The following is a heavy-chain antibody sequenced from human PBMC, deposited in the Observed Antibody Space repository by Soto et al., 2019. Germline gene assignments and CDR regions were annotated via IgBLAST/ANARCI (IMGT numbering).Heavy chain of an antibody. CDR1: GFTFSNYP. V-gene: IGHV3-30-3*01. D-gene: IGHD3-9*01. CDR3: ARGLQPFFDWAPFDF. CDR2: ISSDGSNK. J-gene: IGHJ4*02. Sequence: GGSLRLSCAASGFTFSNYPMHWVRQAPGKGLEWVAVISSDGSNKYYADAVKGRFTITRDKSKNTLFLQMSSLRPEDTAVHYCARGLQPFFDWAPFDFWGQETLVTVSS.